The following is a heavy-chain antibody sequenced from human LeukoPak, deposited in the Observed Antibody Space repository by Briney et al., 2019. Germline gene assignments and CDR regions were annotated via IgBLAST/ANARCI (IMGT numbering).Heavy chain of an antibody. CDR3: ARTIGYCSSTSCYRDY. Sequence: SVKVSCKASGGTFSSYTISWVRQAPGQGLEWMGRIIPILGIANYAQKFQGRVTITADKSTSTAYMELSSLRSEDTAVYYCARTIGYCSSTSCYRDYWGQGTLVTLSS. J-gene: IGHJ4*02. CDR2: IIPILGIA. D-gene: IGHD2-2*02. CDR1: GGTFSSYT. V-gene: IGHV1-69*02.